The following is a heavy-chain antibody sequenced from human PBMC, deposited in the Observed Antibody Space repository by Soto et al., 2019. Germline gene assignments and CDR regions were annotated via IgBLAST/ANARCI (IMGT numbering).Heavy chain of an antibody. Sequence: GGSLRLSCAGSGFTFTTHTMHWVRQAPEKGLAWVARINGDGSDTFYADSVRGRLTIFRDNAKNILYLQLNNLRVEDTAVYYCAADSPQDGTVAVDYWGQGTLVTVSS. D-gene: IGHD2-8*02. J-gene: IGHJ4*02. V-gene: IGHV3-74*01. CDR1: GFTFTTHT. CDR2: INGDGSDT. CDR3: AADSPQDGTVAVDY.